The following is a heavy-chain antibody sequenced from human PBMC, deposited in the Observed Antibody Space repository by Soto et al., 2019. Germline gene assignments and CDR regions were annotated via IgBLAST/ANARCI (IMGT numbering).Heavy chain of an antibody. CDR2: ISSSSSYI. D-gene: IGHD2-8*01. CDR3: ARDRGADCTNGVCDSPFDY. CDR1: GFTFSSYS. V-gene: IGHV3-21*01. J-gene: IGHJ4*02. Sequence: EVQLVESGGGLVKPGGSLRLSCAASGFTFSSYSMNWVRQAPGKGLEWVSSISSSSSYIYYADAVKGRFTISRDNAKNSLYLQMNSLRAEDTAVYYCARDRGADCTNGVCDSPFDYWGQGTLVTVSS.